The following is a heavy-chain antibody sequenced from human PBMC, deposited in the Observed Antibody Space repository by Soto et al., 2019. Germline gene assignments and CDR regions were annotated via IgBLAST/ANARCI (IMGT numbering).Heavy chain of an antibody. CDR2: INAYNGNT. V-gene: IGHV1-18*01. CDR1: GYSFTRYG. Sequence: ASVKVSCKASGYSFTRYGIGWARQAPGQGLEWMGWINAYNGNTNYAQNLQGRLTLTTDTSTTTAYMELRSLRSNDTAIYYCAMVDVYVTPSPQDVWGQRTTVTVS. CDR3: AMVDVYVTPSPQDV. J-gene: IGHJ6*02. D-gene: IGHD3-16*01.